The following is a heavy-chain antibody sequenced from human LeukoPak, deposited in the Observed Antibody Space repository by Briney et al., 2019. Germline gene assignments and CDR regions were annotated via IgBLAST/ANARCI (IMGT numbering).Heavy chain of an antibody. CDR3: ATIAAAGIPHYYFDY. J-gene: IGHJ4*02. CDR2: FDPEDGQA. V-gene: IGHV1-24*01. CDR1: GYSLNELS. D-gene: IGHD6-13*01. Sequence: ASVKVSCKVSGYSLNELSVHWVRQAPGKGLEWMGGFDPEDGQAIYANHFQGRVTLTEDTFTDTTYMEMTNLRSEDTAVYYCATIAAAGIPHYYFDYWGQGTLVTVSS.